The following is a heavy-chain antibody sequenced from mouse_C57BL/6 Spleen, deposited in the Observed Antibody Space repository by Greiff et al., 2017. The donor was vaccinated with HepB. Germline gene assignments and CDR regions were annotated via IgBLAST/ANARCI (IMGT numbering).Heavy chain of an antibody. Sequence: EVKLVESGGGLVQSGRSLRLSCATSGFTFSDFYMEWVRQAPGKGLEWIAASRNKANDYTTEYSASVKGRFIVSRDTSQSILYLQMNALRAEDTAIYYCARDARYQAWFAYWGQGTLVTVSA. D-gene: IGHD3-2*02. J-gene: IGHJ3*01. V-gene: IGHV7-1*01. CDR3: ARDARYQAWFAY. CDR1: GFTFSDFY. CDR2: SRNKANDYTT.